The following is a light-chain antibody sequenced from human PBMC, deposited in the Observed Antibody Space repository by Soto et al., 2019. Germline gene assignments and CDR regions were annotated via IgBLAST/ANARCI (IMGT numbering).Light chain of an antibody. J-gene: IGKJ1*01. CDR2: DAS. CDR3: QQRSNWPPT. CDR1: QGVGSY. V-gene: IGKV3-11*01. Sequence: EIVLTQSPATLSLSPGERATLSCRASQGVGSYLAWYQQKPGQAPRLLIYDASNRATGIPARFSGSGSGTDFTLTISSLEPEDIAVYYWQQRSNWPPTFGQGTKVEIK.